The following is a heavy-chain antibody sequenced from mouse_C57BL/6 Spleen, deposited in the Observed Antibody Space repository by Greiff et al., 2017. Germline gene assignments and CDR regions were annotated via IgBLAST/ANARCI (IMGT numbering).Heavy chain of an antibody. CDR2: ISSGSSTI. D-gene: IGHD2-1*01. CDR3: ARDYGNYDAMDD. Sequence: DVMLVESGGGLVKPGGSLKLSCAASGFTFSDYGMHWVRQAPEKGLEWVAYISSGSSTIYYADTVKGRFTISRDNAKNTLFLQMTSLRSEDTAMYYCARDYGNYDAMDDWGQGTSVTVSS. J-gene: IGHJ4*01. CDR1: GFTFSDYG. V-gene: IGHV5-17*01.